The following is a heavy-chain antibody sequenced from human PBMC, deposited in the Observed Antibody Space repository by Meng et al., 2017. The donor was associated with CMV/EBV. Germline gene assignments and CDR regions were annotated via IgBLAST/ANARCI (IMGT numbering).Heavy chain of an antibody. J-gene: IGHJ6*02. CDR3: AKVYATGGYYYGMDV. Sequence: GGSLRLSCAASGFAFNNYAMSWVRLAPGKGPEWVSGISWNSGSIGYADSVKGRFTISRDNAKNSLYLQMNSLRAEDTALYYCAKVYATGGYYYGMDVWGQGTTVTVSS. CDR1: GFAFNNYA. CDR2: ISWNSGSI. D-gene: IGHD2-2*02. V-gene: IGHV3-9*01.